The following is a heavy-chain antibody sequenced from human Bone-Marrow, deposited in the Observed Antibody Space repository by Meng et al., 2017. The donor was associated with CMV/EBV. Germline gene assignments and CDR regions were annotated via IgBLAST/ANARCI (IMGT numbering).Heavy chain of an antibody. CDR2: ISSSSSYI. CDR3: ARGVKGYSSSWAPSESYYGMDV. Sequence: GESLKISCAASGFTFSSYSMNWVRQAPGKGLEWVSSISSSSSYIYYADSVKGRFTISRDNAKNSLYLQMNSLRAEDTAVYYCARGVKGYSSSWAPSESYYGMDVWGQGTTVTVSS. D-gene: IGHD6-13*01. V-gene: IGHV3-21*01. CDR1: GFTFSSYS. J-gene: IGHJ6*02.